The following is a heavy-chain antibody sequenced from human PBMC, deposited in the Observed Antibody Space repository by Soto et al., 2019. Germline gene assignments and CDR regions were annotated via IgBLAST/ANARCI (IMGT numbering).Heavy chain of an antibody. V-gene: IGHV4-59*01. J-gene: IGHJ6*02. Sequence: SETLSLTCTVSGGSISSYYWSWIRQPPGRGLEWIGYIYYSGSTNYNPSLKSRVTISVDTSKNQFSLKLSSVTAADTAVYYCARGSGYCSSTSCYKRDYYYYGMDVWGQGTTVTVSS. CDR3: ARGSGYCSSTSCYKRDYYYYGMDV. CDR2: IYYSGST. D-gene: IGHD2-2*02. CDR1: GGSISSYY.